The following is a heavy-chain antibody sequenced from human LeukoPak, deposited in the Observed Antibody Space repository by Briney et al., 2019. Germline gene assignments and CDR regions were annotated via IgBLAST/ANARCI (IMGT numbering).Heavy chain of an antibody. Sequence: ASVTVSFKASGYTFTIYGISWVRQAPGQGLEWMGWISAYNGNTNYAQKLQGRVTMTTDTSTSTAYMELRSLRSDDTAVYYCAREMDCSSTSCYYFDYWGQGTLVTVSS. J-gene: IGHJ4*02. CDR3: AREMDCSSTSCYYFDY. V-gene: IGHV1-18*01. CDR2: ISAYNGNT. CDR1: GYTFTIYG. D-gene: IGHD2-2*01.